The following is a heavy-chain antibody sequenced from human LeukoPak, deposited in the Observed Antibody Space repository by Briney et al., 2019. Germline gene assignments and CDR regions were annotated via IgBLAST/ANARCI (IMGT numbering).Heavy chain of an antibody. D-gene: IGHD3-10*01. V-gene: IGHV3-48*04. J-gene: IGHJ4*02. CDR3: AKDRGYYYGSGSYYKKPYYFDY. CDR2: ISSSSSTI. Sequence: GGSLRLSCAASGFTFSSYSMNWVRQAPGKGLEWVSSISSSSSTIYYADSVKGRFTISRDNAKNSLYLQMNSLRAEDTAVYYCAKDRGYYYGSGSYYKKPYYFDYWGQGTLVTVSS. CDR1: GFTFSSYS.